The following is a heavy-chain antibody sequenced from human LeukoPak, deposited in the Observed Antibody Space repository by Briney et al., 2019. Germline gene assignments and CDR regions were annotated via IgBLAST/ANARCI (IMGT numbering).Heavy chain of an antibody. J-gene: IGHJ4*02. D-gene: IGHD3-9*01. V-gene: IGHV4-59*08. CDR2: INYSGST. Sequence: SETLSLTCTVSGGXVSSYYCSWIRQPPGKGLEWIGYINYSGSTNYNPSLKSRVTISVDTSKNQFSLKLSSVTAADTAVYYCARHNYDILTGPPGYFDYWGQGTLVTVSS. CDR3: ARHNYDILTGPPGYFDY. CDR1: GGXVSSYY.